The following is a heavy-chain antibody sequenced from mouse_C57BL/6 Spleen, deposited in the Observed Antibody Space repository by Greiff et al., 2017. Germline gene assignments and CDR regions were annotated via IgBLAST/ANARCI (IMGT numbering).Heavy chain of an antibody. CDR3: ANYYDSSYGYFDV. Sequence: EVQLQQSGPELVKPGASVKISCKASGYTFTDYYMNWVKQSHGKSLEWIGDINPNNGGTSYNQKFKGKATLTVDKSSSTAYMELLSLTSEDSAVYYCANYYDSSYGYFDVWGTGTTVTVSS. CDR1: GYTFTDYY. D-gene: IGHD1-1*01. CDR2: INPNNGGT. J-gene: IGHJ1*03. V-gene: IGHV1-26*01.